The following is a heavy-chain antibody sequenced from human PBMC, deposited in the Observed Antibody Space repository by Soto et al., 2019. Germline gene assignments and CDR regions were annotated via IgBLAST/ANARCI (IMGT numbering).Heavy chain of an antibody. CDR3: ARDVVAGTWGANDY. CDR2: ISSSSSYI. J-gene: IGHJ4*02. V-gene: IGHV3-21*01. CDR1: GFTFSSYS. Sequence: GGSLRLSCAASGFTFSSYSMNWVRQAPGKGLEWVSSISSSSSYIYYADSVKGRFTISRDNAKNSLYLQMNSLRAEDTAVYYCARDVVAGTWGANDYWGQGTLVTVSS. D-gene: IGHD6-19*01.